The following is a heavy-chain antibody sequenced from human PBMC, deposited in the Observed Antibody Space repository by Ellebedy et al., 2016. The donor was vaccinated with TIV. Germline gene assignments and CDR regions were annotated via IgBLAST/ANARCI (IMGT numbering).Heavy chain of an antibody. CDR3: ARAIYGASYL. Sequence: GESLKISCGASGFSFTSYWMSWIRQAPGKGLEWVANINQDGSEKHYVDSVRCRFTISRDYAGNSLFLQMNSLGAEDTAVYYCARAIYGASYLWGRGTLVTVSS. CDR2: INQDGSEK. V-gene: IGHV3-7*01. J-gene: IGHJ2*01. CDR1: GFSFTSYW. D-gene: IGHD4-17*01.